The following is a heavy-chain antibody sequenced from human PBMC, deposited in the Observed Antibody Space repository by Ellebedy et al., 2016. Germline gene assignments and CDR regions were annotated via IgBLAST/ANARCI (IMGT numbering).Heavy chain of an antibody. CDR2: IYYTGST. D-gene: IGHD3-10*01. J-gene: IGHJ4*02. CDR3: AIGSGRTSGFDY. CDR1: GGSISSYY. Sequence: SETLSLXXSASGGSISSYYWSWIRQPPGKGLEWIGYIYYTGSTKYNPSLKSRVTISVDTSKNQFSLKLSSVTAADTAVYYCAIGSGRTSGFDYWGQGTLVTVSS. V-gene: IGHV4-59*01.